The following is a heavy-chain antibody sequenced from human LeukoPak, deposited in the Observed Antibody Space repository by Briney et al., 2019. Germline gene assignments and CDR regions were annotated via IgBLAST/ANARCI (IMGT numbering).Heavy chain of an antibody. D-gene: IGHD1-26*01. CDR1: GYTFTSYY. V-gene: IGHV1-46*01. CDR3: ARDRSGSYGEYYFDY. Sequence: ASVKVSCKASGYTFTSYYMHWVRQAPGQGLEWMGIINPSGGSTSYAQKFQGRVTMTRDTSTSTVYMELSSLRSEDTAVYYCARDRSGSYGEYYFDYWGQGTLVTVSS. J-gene: IGHJ4*02. CDR2: INPSGGST.